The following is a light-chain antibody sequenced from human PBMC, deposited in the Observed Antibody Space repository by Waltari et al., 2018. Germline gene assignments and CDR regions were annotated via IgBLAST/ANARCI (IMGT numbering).Light chain of an antibody. CDR3: QRHGFLPFT. Sequence: ETVLTPSPAALSLSRGQRVPLSCMASQSVTTSLAWYQQKPRQAPRLLIYDVSNRATGIPARFSGSGSGTDFTLTISSLEPADFAVYYCQRHGFLPFTSGQGTRLEI. J-gene: IGKJ5*01. CDR2: DVS. CDR1: QSVTTS. V-gene: IGKV3-11*01.